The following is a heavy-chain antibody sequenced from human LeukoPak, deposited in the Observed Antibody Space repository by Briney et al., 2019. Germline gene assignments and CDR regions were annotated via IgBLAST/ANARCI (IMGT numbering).Heavy chain of an antibody. CDR2: INHSGST. V-gene: IGHV4-34*01. D-gene: IGHD6-19*01. Sequence: SSETLSLTCAVYGGSFSGYYWSWIRQPPGKGLEWIGEINHSGSTNYNPSLKSRVTISVDTSKNQFSLKLSSVTAADTAVYYCARGWTYSSGWSHKGQDYYYYYMDVWGKGTTVTISS. J-gene: IGHJ6*03. CDR3: ARGWTYSSGWSHKGQDYYYYYMDV. CDR1: GGSFSGYY.